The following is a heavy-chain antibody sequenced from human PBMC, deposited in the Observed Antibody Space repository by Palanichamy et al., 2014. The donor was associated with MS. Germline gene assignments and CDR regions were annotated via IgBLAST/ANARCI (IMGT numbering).Heavy chain of an antibody. CDR3: ARDEVWMAYNGYAFDI. D-gene: IGHD5-24*01. CDR1: GYTFTGYY. J-gene: IGHJ3*02. CDR2: INPNSGGT. Sequence: QVQLVQSGAEVKKPGASVKVSCKASGYTFTGYYMHWVRQAPGQGLEWMGWINPNSGGTNYAQKFQGRVTMTRDTSISTAYMELSRLRSDDTAVYYCARDEVWMAYNGYAFDIWGQGTMVTVSS. V-gene: IGHV1-2*02.